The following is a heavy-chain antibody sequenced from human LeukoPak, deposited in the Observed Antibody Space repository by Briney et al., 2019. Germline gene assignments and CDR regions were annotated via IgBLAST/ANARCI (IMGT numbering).Heavy chain of an antibody. CDR1: GFTFDDYA. CDR2: ISWNSGSI. Sequence: QPGRSLRLSCAASGFTFDDYAMHWVRQAPGKGLEWVSGISWNSGSIGYADSVKGRFTISRDNAKNSLYLQMNSLRAEDTALYYCAKGSELYYDSSGYYEGWGQGTLVTVSS. J-gene: IGHJ4*02. V-gene: IGHV3-9*01. CDR3: AKGSELYYDSSGYYEG. D-gene: IGHD3-22*01.